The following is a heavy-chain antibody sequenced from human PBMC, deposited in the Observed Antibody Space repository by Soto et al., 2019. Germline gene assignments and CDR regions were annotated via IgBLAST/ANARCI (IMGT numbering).Heavy chain of an antibody. CDR1: GGSFSGYY. J-gene: IGHJ2*01. Sequence: SETLSLTCAVYGGSFSGYYWSWIRQPPGKGLEWIGEINHSGSTNYNPSLKSRVTISVDTSKNQFSLKLSSVTAADTAVYYCARRVQPGIAVSWYFDLRGRGTLVTVSS. D-gene: IGHD6-19*01. V-gene: IGHV4-34*01. CDR3: ARRVQPGIAVSWYFDL. CDR2: INHSGST.